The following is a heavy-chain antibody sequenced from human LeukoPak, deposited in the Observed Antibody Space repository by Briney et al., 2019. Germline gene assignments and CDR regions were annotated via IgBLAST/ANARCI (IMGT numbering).Heavy chain of an antibody. CDR3: ARQEYGSGSYYLDY. Sequence: TSGTLSLTCTVSGGSISSSSYYWGWIRQPPGKGLEWIGSIYYSGSTYYNPSLKSRVTISVDTSKNQFSLKLSSVTAADTAVYYCARQEYGSGSYYLDYWGQGTLVTVSS. CDR2: IYYSGST. J-gene: IGHJ4*02. V-gene: IGHV4-39*01. CDR1: GGSISSSSYY. D-gene: IGHD3-10*01.